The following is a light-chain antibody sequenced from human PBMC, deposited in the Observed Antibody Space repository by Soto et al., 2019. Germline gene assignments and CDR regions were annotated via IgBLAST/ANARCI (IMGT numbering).Light chain of an antibody. Sequence: EIVLTQSPATLSLSPGERATLSCRASQSVSSHLAWYQQKPGQAPRLLIYDASNRATGIPARFSGTGSGTDFTLTSSSLEPEDFAVYYCQQRSVPYTFGQGTKLEIK. CDR2: DAS. CDR3: QQRSVPYT. CDR1: QSVSSH. J-gene: IGKJ2*01. V-gene: IGKV3-11*01.